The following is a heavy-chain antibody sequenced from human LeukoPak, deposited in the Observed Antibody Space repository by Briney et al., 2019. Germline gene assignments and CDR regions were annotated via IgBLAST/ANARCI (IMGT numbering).Heavy chain of an antibody. V-gene: IGHV3-23*01. D-gene: IGHD2-21*02. Sequence: PGGSLRLSCAASGFTFSSYAMSWVRQAPGKGLEWVSTISDNGGSTYYADSVKGRFTISRDNSKNTLYLQMNRLRAEDTAVYYCAKVVVVTAISHAFDIWGQGTMVTVSS. J-gene: IGHJ3*02. CDR2: ISDNGGST. CDR3: AKVVVVTAISHAFDI. CDR1: GFTFSSYA.